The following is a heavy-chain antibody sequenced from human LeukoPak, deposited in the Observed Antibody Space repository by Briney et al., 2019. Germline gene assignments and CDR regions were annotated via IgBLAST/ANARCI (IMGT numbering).Heavy chain of an antibody. CDR3: AKGSRNSRSYYFDF. V-gene: IGHV3-23*01. Sequence: GGSLRLSCAASGFTFNNYAMSWVRQAPGKVLEWVSAITGSGDDTYHADSVKGRFTISRDNSKNTLYLQMNSLRAEDTAVYYCAKGSRNSRSYYFDFWGQGTLVTVSS. J-gene: IGHJ4*02. CDR2: ITGSGDDT. CDR1: GFTFNNYA. D-gene: IGHD3-16*02.